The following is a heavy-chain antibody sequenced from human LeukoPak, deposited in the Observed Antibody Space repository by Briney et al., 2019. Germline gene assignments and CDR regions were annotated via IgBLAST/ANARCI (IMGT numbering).Heavy chain of an antibody. CDR2: IWYDGSDD. V-gene: IGHV3-33*01. CDR1: GFTFSSYG. D-gene: IGHD3-9*01. Sequence: GRSLRLSCSTSGFTFSSYGMHWVRQAPGKGLEWVAVIWYDGSDDSYAESVKGRFTISRDNSKDTEYLEMSSLRDEDTAVYYCARDAAYDFLTGPKYFFDSWGHGTLVTVSS. CDR3: ARDAAYDFLTGPKYFFDS. J-gene: IGHJ4*01.